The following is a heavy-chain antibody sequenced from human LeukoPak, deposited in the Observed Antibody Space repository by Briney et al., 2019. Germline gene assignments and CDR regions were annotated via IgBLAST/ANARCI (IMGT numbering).Heavy chain of an antibody. Sequence: ASVTVSCTASVYTFTRYGISWVRQAPGQGLEWMGWISAYNGNTKYAQKLQGRVTMTTDTSTSTAYMELRSLRSDDTAVYYCARGRTGSGWYGVPFDYWGQGTLVTVSS. CDR3: ARGRTGSGWYGVPFDY. V-gene: IGHV1-18*01. D-gene: IGHD6-19*01. J-gene: IGHJ4*02. CDR1: VYTFTRYG. CDR2: ISAYNGNT.